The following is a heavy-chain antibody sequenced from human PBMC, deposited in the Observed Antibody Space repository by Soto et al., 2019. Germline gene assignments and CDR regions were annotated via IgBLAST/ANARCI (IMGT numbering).Heavy chain of an antibody. J-gene: IGHJ4*02. CDR1: GGTFSSYT. CDR3: APDYGDYGGFDY. Sequence: QVQLVQSGAEVKKPGSSVKVSCKASGGTFSSYTISWVRQAPGQGLEWMGRIIPILGIANYAQKFQGRVXIXAXXSTSTAYMELSSLRSEDTAVYYCAPDYGDYGGFDYWGQGTLVTVSS. CDR2: IIPILGIA. D-gene: IGHD4-17*01. V-gene: IGHV1-69*02.